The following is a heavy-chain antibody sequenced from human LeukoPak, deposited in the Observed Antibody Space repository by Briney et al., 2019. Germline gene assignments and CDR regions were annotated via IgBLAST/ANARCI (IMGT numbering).Heavy chain of an antibody. D-gene: IGHD3-22*01. CDR2: IYDSGST. V-gene: IGHV4-59*01. J-gene: IGHJ4*02. Sequence: SETLSLTCTVSGGSISSYYWSWLRQPPGKGLEWIGNIYDSGSTNYNPSLKSRVTISVDTSKNQCSLKLSYVTAADTAVYYCARQSISGSSLSYFDYWGQGTLVNGSS. CDR3: ARQSISGSSLSYFDY. CDR1: GGSISSYY.